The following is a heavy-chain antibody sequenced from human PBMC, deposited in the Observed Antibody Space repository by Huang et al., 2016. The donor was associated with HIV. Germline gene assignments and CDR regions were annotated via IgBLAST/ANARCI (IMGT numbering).Heavy chain of an antibody. CDR3: GRSSSGELFWGGLDY. V-gene: IGHV3-9*03. Sequence: EVQLVDSGGGLAQPGESLRLSCGASGFNFNDHAMHWVRHGPGVCLECGSGISLNSENMAYADSVKGLFTISRDNAKKALYLQMNSLRTEDMACYYCGRSSSGELFWGGLDYWGQGALVTVSS. J-gene: IGHJ4*02. CDR2: ISLNSENM. D-gene: IGHD3-10*01. CDR1: GFNFNDHA.